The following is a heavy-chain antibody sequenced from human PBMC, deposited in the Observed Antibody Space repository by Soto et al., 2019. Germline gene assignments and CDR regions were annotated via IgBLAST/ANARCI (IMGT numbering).Heavy chain of an antibody. CDR1: GYTFTHYY. CDR3: ATSVNSAMAFDY. Sequence: QVQLVQSGAEVKKPGASVRVSCKASGYTFTHYYIHWVRQAPGQGLEWMGIINPNGGITTYAQKFRAGFSMTRDTSTSTVYLELSSLRSEDSAVYYCATSVNSAMAFDYWGQGTLVTVFS. J-gene: IGHJ4*02. CDR2: INPNGGIT. V-gene: IGHV1-46*01. D-gene: IGHD5-18*01.